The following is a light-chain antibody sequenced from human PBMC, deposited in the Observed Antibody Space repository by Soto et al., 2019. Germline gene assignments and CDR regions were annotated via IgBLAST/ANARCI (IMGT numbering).Light chain of an antibody. CDR3: QQYNHWPPYT. CDR1: QSVNVN. V-gene: IGKV3-15*01. CDR2: GAS. Sequence: EVVLTQSPATLSLSPGERATLSCRASQSVNVNLAWHQQKPGQPARLLIYGASTRAAGVPARFTGSGSGTEFTLTISSLQSDDFAVYYCQQYNHWPPYTFGQGTKLEIK. J-gene: IGKJ2*01.